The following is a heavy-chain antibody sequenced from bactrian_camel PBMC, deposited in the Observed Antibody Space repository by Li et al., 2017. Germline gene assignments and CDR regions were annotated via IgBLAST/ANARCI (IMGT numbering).Heavy chain of an antibody. CDR2: IRTDSTGT. CDR3: ATVDSLDCGWYFDTRVRHLEA. D-gene: IGHD6*01. J-gene: IGHJ2*01. Sequence: HVQLVESGGGSVQPGGSLRLSCKPSGSIYSSGCIGWFRQTPGKAREGVAAIRTDSTGTFYSNAVKGRFTITIDNAKKMMYLQISGLKPEDSAMYYCATVDSLDCGWYFDTRVRHLEALGQGTQVTVS. CDR1: GSIYSSGC. V-gene: IGHV3S1*01.